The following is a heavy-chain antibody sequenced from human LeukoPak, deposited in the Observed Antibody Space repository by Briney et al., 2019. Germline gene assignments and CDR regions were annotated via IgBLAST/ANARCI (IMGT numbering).Heavy chain of an antibody. D-gene: IGHD3-22*01. Sequence: ASVKGSCKASGYTFTRYDINCVRQTTGHELEWIGWMNPNSGNTGYAQKFQGRVTMARNTSISTAYTELSSLRSEDTAVYYCARGAYYYDSSGYWSWFDPWGQGTLVTVSS. CDR3: ARGAYYYDSSGYWSWFDP. V-gene: IGHV1-8*01. J-gene: IGHJ5*02. CDR2: MNPNSGNT. CDR1: GYTFTRYD.